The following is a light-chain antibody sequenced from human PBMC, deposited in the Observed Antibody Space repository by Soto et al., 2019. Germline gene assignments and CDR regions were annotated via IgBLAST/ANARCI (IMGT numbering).Light chain of an antibody. V-gene: IGKV3-20*01. CDR1: QSVSNNY. Sequence: EMMLTQSPGTLSLSPGDRATHSCRASQSVSNNYLAWYQQKPGQAPRLLIYGASNRATGIPDRFSGSGSGTDFTLTISRLEPEDFAVYYCQQYGSSGTFGQGTKVDIK. CDR2: GAS. CDR3: QQYGSSGT. J-gene: IGKJ1*01.